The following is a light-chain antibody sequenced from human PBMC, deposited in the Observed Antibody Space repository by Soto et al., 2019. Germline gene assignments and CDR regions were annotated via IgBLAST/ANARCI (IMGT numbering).Light chain of an antibody. CDR2: DVS. Sequence: QSALTQPASVSGSPGQSITISCTGTSSDVGGYNYVSWYQQHPGKAPKLMIYDVSNRPSGVSNRFSGSKSGNTASLTISVLQAGDESDYYGVYYTSSSGRAYVFGTGNKVTVL. CDR1: SSDVGGYNY. J-gene: IGLJ1*01. V-gene: IGLV2-14*01. CDR3: VYYTSSSGRAYV.